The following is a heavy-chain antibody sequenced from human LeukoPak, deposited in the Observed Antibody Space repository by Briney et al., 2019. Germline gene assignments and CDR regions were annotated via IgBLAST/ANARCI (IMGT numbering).Heavy chain of an antibody. Sequence: ASVKVSCKASGYTFTSYGISWVRQAPGQGLEWMGGIIPIFGTANYAQKFQGRVTITADKSTSTAYMELSSLRSEDTAVYYCARRSVPAAPPYYYYMDVWGKGTTVTVSS. V-gene: IGHV1-69*06. CDR2: IIPIFGTA. J-gene: IGHJ6*03. D-gene: IGHD2-2*01. CDR3: ARRSVPAAPPYYYYMDV. CDR1: GYTFTSYG.